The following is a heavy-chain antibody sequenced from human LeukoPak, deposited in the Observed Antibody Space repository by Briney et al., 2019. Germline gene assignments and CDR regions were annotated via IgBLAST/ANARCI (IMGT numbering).Heavy chain of an antibody. CDR3: ARGTPGYSSV. D-gene: IGHD6-19*01. J-gene: IGHJ4*02. V-gene: IGHV1-46*01. CDR2: INPSGGT. CDR1: GYTFTSYY. Sequence: ASVKVSCKAFGYTFTSYYVHWVRQAPGQWLEWMGIINPSGGTNYAQKFQGRVTMTRDTSTSTVYMELSSLRSEDTAVYYCARGTPGYSSVWGQGTLVSVSS.